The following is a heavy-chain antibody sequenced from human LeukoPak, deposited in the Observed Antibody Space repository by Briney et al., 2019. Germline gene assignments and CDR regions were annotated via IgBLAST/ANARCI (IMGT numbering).Heavy chain of an antibody. D-gene: IGHD2-2*03. CDR2: IYYSGST. V-gene: IGHV4-39*01. CDR1: GGSISSTTSY. Sequence: SETPSLTCAVSGGSISSTTSYWGWIRQPPGKGLEWIGRIYYSGSTFCNPSLKSRVTISVDTSKNQLSLRLSSVTAADTAVYYCARHGSTDYFDYWGQGTLVTVSS. CDR3: ARHGSTDYFDY. J-gene: IGHJ4*02.